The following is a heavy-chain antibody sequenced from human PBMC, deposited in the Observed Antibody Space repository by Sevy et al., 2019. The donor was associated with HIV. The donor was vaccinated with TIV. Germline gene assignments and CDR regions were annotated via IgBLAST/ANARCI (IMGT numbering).Heavy chain of an antibody. Sequence: ASVKVSCKAYGYTFTDDYLHWVRQAPGQGLEWMGRVYPNSGGTNYARKFQGRVTMTRDTSISTAYMELSRLRFDDTAVYYCARDGGGGTTNSGMDIWGQGTTVTVSS. CDR1: GYTFTDDY. J-gene: IGHJ6*02. D-gene: IGHD1-7*01. V-gene: IGHV1-2*06. CDR3: ARDGGGGTTNSGMDI. CDR2: VYPNSGGT.